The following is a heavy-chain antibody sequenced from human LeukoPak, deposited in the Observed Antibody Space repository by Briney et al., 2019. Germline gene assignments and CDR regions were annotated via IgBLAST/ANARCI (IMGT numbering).Heavy chain of an antibody. CDR2: IKSKADGETT. J-gene: IGHJ4*02. V-gene: IGHV3-15*07. D-gene: IGHD4-17*01. Sequence: GGSLRLSCAASGFLFSDAWMNWVRQAPGKGLEWVGRIKSKADGETTDYAAPVQGRFIVSRDDSTATLYLQMNSLQTKDTAVYYCTTGGSVITVTRSYDFWGQGTRVTVSS. CDR1: GFLFSDAW. CDR3: TTGGSVITVTRSYDF.